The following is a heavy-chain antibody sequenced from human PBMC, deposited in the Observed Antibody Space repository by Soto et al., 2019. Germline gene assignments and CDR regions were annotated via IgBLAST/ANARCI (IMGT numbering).Heavy chain of an antibody. D-gene: IGHD6-19*01. Sequence: QVQLQESGPGLVKPSETLSLTCTVSGGSISSYYWSWIRQPPGKGLEWIGYIYYSGSTDYNPSLKSRVTISVGTSKNQFPLKLSSVTAADTAVYYCARLVEAGIRRLAYYFDYWGQGTLVTVSS. CDR1: GGSISSYY. CDR2: IYYSGST. CDR3: ARLVEAGIRRLAYYFDY. V-gene: IGHV4-59*08. J-gene: IGHJ4*02.